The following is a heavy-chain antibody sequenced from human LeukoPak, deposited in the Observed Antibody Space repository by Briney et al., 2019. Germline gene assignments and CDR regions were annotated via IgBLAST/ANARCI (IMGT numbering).Heavy chain of an antibody. CDR2: ISSSSSYI. CDR3: VREDPGNWNPLDY. V-gene: IGHV3-21*01. Sequence: GGSLRLSCAASGFTFSSYSIKWVRQAPGKGLEWVSSISSSSSYIYYADSVKGRFTISRDNAKNSLYLQMNSLRAEDTAVYYCVREDPGNWNPLDYWGQGTLVTVSS. D-gene: IGHD1-20*01. CDR1: GFTFSSYS. J-gene: IGHJ4*02.